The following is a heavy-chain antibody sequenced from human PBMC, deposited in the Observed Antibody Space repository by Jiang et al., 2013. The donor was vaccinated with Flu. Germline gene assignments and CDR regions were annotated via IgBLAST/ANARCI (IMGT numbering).Heavy chain of an antibody. Sequence: GAEVKKPGSSVRVSCKASGDTFSSNAISWLRQAPGQGPEWMGGIIPFFGTVNYAQKFQGRVTITADKSTSTVYMVLSSLRSEDTAMYYCARGPDTSAYYYFYWG. CDR2: IIPFFGTV. CDR1: GDTFSSNA. J-gene: IGHJ4*01. V-gene: IGHV1-69*06. CDR3: ARGPDTSAYYYFY. D-gene: IGHD3-22*01.